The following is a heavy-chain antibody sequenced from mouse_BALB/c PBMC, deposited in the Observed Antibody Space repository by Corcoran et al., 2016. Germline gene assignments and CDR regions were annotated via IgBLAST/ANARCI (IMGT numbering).Heavy chain of an antibody. V-gene: IGHV9-3-1*01. D-gene: IGHD1-2*01. Sequence: QIQLVQSGPELKKPGETVKISCKASGYTFTNYGMNWVKQAPGKGLKWMGWINTYTGEPTYDDDFKGRFAFALETSASTAYLQINNLKTEDTATYFCARRDYGYWYLDYWGQGTSLTVSS. CDR1: GYTFTNYG. CDR2: INTYTGEP. J-gene: IGHJ2*02. CDR3: ARRDYGYWYLDY.